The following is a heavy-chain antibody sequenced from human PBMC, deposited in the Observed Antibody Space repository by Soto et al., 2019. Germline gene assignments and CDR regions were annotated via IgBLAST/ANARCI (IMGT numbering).Heavy chain of an antibody. D-gene: IGHD1-7*01. CDR2: INAGNGNT. J-gene: IGHJ5*02. Sequence: ASVKVSFKASGYTFTSYAMHWVRQAPGQRLEWMGWINAGNGNTKYSQKFQGRVTITRDTSASTAYMELSSLRSEDTAVYYCARESITGTTFWFDPWGQGTLVTVSS. V-gene: IGHV1-3*01. CDR1: GYTFTSYA. CDR3: ARESITGTTFWFDP.